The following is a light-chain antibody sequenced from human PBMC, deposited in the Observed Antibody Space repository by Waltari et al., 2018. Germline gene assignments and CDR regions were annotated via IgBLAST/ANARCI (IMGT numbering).Light chain of an antibody. CDR3: QLRIKWPPEIT. CDR1: QSVDSY. Sequence: EIVLTQSPVTLSLSPGERATLPGRASQSVDSYLAWYQQKRGQPPRLLIYDTSNRATGIPARFSGSGSGTDFTLTISSLEPDDFAVYFCQLRIKWPPEITFGQGTRLEIK. CDR2: DTS. J-gene: IGKJ5*01. V-gene: IGKV3-11*01.